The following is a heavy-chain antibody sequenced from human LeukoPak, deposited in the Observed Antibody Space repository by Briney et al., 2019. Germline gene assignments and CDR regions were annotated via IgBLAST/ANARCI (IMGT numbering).Heavy chain of an antibody. J-gene: IGHJ4*02. CDR1: GASITTGSYY. V-gene: IGHV4-39*01. CDR3: ARLNRISGFFDY. Sequence: SETLSLTCTVSGASITTGSYYWGWIRQPPGKGLEWIGNIYYTGSTYYNPSLTSRVTISVDTSKNQFSLNLSSVTAADTAVYYCARLNRISGFFDYWGQGTLVTVSS. D-gene: IGHD6-25*01. CDR2: IYYTGST.